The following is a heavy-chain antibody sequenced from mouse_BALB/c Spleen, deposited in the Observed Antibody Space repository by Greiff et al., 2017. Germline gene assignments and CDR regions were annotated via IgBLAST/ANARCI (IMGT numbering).Heavy chain of an antibody. CDR1: GFTFSSYA. CDR3: ARGITTVVATGAMDY. Sequence: DVMLVESGGGLVKPGGSLKLSCAASGFTFSSYAMSWVRQTPEKRLEWVASISSGGSTYYPDSVKGRFTISRDNARNILYLQMSSLRSEDTAMYYCARGITTVVATGAMDYWGQGTSVTVSS. J-gene: IGHJ4*01. CDR2: ISSGGST. D-gene: IGHD1-1*01. V-gene: IGHV5-6-5*01.